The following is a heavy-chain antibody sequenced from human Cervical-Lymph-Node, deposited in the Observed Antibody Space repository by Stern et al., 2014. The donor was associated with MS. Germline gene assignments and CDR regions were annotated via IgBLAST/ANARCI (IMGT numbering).Heavy chain of an antibody. CDR1: GFTFDDYA. J-gene: IGHJ4*02. CDR2: ISGNGRSI. V-gene: IGHV3-9*01. Sequence: EVQLVASGGGLVQPGRSLRLSCGASGFTFDDYAMNWVRPAPGTGLEWASGISGNGRSIGYADSVKGRFTISRDNAKNSLYLQMNSLRPEDTAVYYCVKDSSGGYDYFDYWGQGALVTVSS. D-gene: IGHD5-18*01. CDR3: VKDSSGGYDYFDY.